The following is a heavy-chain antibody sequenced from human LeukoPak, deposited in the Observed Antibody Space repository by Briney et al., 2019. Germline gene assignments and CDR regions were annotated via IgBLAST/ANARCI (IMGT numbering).Heavy chain of an antibody. CDR3: ARGYCSGGSCYQKGDYYYYYMDV. Sequence: GSSVKVSCKASGGTFSSNGISWVRQAPGQGLEWMGGIIPIFGTANYARKFQGRVTITADESTSTAYMELSSLRSEDTAVYYCARGYCSGGSCYQKGDYYYYYMDVWGKGTTVTVSS. V-gene: IGHV1-69*01. D-gene: IGHD2-15*01. J-gene: IGHJ6*03. CDR1: GGTFSSNG. CDR2: IIPIFGTA.